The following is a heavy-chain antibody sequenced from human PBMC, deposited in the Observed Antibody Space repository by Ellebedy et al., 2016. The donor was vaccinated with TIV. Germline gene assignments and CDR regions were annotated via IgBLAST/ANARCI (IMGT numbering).Heavy chain of an antibody. D-gene: IGHD2/OR15-2a*01. J-gene: IGHJ4*02. Sequence: GGSLRLSXATSGFTFSDEHMDWVRQAPGKGLEWVGRSKNKGNNYATQYAASVKGRFTISRDDSTNSLYLQINSLRTEDTAIYYCTKTFYFDWGQGTLVIVSS. V-gene: IGHV3-72*01. CDR2: SKNKGNNYAT. CDR3: TKTFYFD. CDR1: GFTFSDEH.